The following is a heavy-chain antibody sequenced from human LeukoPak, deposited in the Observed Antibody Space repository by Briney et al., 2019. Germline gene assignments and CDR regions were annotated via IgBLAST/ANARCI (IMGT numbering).Heavy chain of an antibody. CDR1: GFTFSSYW. V-gene: IGHV3-7*01. D-gene: IGHD5-12*01. Sequence: PGGSLRLSCAASGFTFSSYWMSWVRQAPGKGLEWVANIKQDGSEKYYVDSVKGRFTISRDNAKNSLYLQMNSLRAEDTAVYYCARDGDIVATWGNPYYFDYWGQGTLVTVSS. J-gene: IGHJ4*02. CDR2: IKQDGSEK. CDR3: ARDGDIVATWGNPYYFDY.